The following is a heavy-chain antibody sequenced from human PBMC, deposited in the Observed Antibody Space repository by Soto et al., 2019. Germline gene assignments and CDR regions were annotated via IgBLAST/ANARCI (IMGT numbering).Heavy chain of an antibody. CDR1: GGTFSSYA. CDR3: ARVQPHYDLWSCLNWFDP. V-gene: IGHV1-69*01. D-gene: IGHD3-3*01. Sequence: SVKVSFKASGGTFSSYAISWVRQAPGQGLEWMGGISPIFGTANYAQKFQGRVTITADESTSTAYMELSSLRSEDTAVYYCARVQPHYDLWSCLNWFDPWGQGTLVTVSS. J-gene: IGHJ5*02. CDR2: ISPIFGTA.